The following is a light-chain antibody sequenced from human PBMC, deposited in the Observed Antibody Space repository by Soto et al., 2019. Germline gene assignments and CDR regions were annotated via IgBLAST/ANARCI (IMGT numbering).Light chain of an antibody. CDR3: SSYTNNNALV. J-gene: IGLJ3*02. V-gene: IGLV2-14*01. Sequence: QSVLTQPASVSGSPGQSITISCTGTSSDVGGYNYVSWYQQHPGKAPKLLIYEVSDRPSGVSNRFSGSKSGNTASLTISGLLTEDEADYYCSSYTNNNALVFGGGTKLTVL. CDR2: EVS. CDR1: SSDVGGYNY.